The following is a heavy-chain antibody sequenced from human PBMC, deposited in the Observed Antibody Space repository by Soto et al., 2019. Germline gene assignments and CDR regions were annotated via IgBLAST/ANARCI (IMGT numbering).Heavy chain of an antibody. CDR1: GGSISSGDYY. Sequence: SETLSLTCSVSGGSISSGDYYWNWIRQPPGKGLEWIGHIYYSGSTYYNPSLKSRVTISVDTSKNQFSLKLSSVTAADTAVYYCARLVAAAGTYYYGMDVWGQGTTVTVSS. CDR2: IYYSGST. V-gene: IGHV4-30-4*01. D-gene: IGHD6-13*01. J-gene: IGHJ6*02. CDR3: ARLVAAAGTYYYGMDV.